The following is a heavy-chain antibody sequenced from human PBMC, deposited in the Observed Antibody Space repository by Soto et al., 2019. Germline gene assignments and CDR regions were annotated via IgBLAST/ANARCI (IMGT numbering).Heavy chain of an antibody. CDR1: GFSLTTSGMC. J-gene: IGHJ4*02. CDR2: IDWNGDK. CDR3: VRIRGRGLWNFDY. V-gene: IGHV2-70*01. Sequence: GSGPTLVNPTETLTLTCSLSGFSLTTSGMCVSWIRQPPGKAPEWLALIDWNGDKYYNTSLKTRLTISRDTSKNQVVLTVTNVDPVDTATYFCVRIRGRGLWNFDYWGLGTLVTVSS. D-gene: IGHD3-10*01.